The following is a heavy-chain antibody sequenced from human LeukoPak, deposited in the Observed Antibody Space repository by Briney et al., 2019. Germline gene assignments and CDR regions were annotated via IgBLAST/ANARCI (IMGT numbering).Heavy chain of an antibody. V-gene: IGHV1-2*06. J-gene: IGHJ4*02. Sequence: ASVKVSCKASGYTFTGYYMHWVRQAPGQGLEWMGRINPNSGGTNYAQKFQGRVTMIRDTSISTAYMELSRLRSDDTAVYYCARASCSSTSCNPHYWGQGTLVTVSS. CDR3: ARASCSSTSCNPHY. CDR1: GYTFTGYY. D-gene: IGHD2-2*01. CDR2: INPNSGGT.